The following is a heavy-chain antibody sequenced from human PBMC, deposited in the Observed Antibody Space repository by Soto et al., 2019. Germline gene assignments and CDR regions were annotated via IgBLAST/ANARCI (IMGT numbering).Heavy chain of an antibody. D-gene: IGHD3-10*01. CDR1: GGSISSSSYY. CDR3: ARQPLGINDGLRVASGSYHVGEYYFDY. Sequence: PSETLSLTCTVSGGSISSSSYYWGWIRQPPGKGLEWIGSIYYSGSTYYNPSLKSRVTISVDTSKNQFSLKLSSVTAADTAVYYCARQPLGINDGLRVASGSYHVGEYYFDYWGQGTLVTVSS. CDR2: IYYSGST. J-gene: IGHJ4*02. V-gene: IGHV4-39*01.